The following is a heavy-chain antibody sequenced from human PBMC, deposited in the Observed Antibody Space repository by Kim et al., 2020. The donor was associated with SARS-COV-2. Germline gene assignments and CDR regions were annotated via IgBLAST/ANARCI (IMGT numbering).Heavy chain of an antibody. Sequence: QQFQGSVTITADESTSTAYMELSSLRSEDTAVYYCARVPLHIVGATDFDYWGQGTLVTVSS. J-gene: IGHJ4*02. D-gene: IGHD1-26*01. V-gene: IGHV1-69*01. CDR3: ARVPLHIVGATDFDY.